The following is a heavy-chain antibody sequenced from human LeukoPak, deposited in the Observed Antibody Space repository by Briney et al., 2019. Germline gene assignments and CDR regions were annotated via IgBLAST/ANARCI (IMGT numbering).Heavy chain of an antibody. Sequence: PGGSLRLSCAASGFTFSSYWMSWVRQASGKGLEWVANIKQDGSEKYYVDSVKGRFTISRDNAKNSLYLQMNSLRAEDTAVYYCAREDYGGNSDLDYFDYWGQGTLVTVSS. D-gene: IGHD4-23*01. J-gene: IGHJ4*02. CDR1: GFTFSSYW. CDR2: IKQDGSEK. CDR3: AREDYGGNSDLDYFDY. V-gene: IGHV3-7*01.